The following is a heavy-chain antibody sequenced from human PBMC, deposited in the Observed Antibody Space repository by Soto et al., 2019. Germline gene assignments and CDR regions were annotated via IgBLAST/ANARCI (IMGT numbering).Heavy chain of an antibody. Sequence: SETLSLTCTVSGGSISSYYWSWIRQPPGKGLEWIGYIYYSGSTNYNPSLKSRVTISVDTSKNQFSLKLSSVTAADTAVYYCAATLYYYDSSGPPGYWGQGTLVTVS. V-gene: IGHV4-59*01. CDR3: AATLYYYDSSGPPGY. CDR2: IYYSGST. J-gene: IGHJ4*02. CDR1: GGSISSYY. D-gene: IGHD3-22*01.